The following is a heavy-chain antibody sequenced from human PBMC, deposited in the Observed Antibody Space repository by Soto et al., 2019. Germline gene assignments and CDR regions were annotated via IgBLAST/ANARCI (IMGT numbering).Heavy chain of an antibody. V-gene: IGHV3-53*01. D-gene: IGHD5-18*01. CDR1: GFTVSSNY. J-gene: IGHJ4*02. Sequence: GGSLRLSCAASGFTVSSNYMSWVRQAPGKGLEWVSVIYSCGSTYYADSVKGRFTISRDNSKNTLYLQMNSLRAEDTAVYYCAKKGSDTAMAPYYFDYWGQGTLVTVSS. CDR3: AKKGSDTAMAPYYFDY. CDR2: IYSCGST.